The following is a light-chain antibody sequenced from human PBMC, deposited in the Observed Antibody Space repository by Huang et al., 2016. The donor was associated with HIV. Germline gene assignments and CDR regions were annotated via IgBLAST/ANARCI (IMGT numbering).Light chain of an antibody. CDR2: GAS. CDR1: QSVSSN. Sequence: EIVMTQSPATLSVSPGERATLSCRASQSVSSNLAWYQQNPGQAPRLLIYGASTRPTGIPARFSGSGSGTEFTLTISSLQSEDFAVYYCQQYNNWPKVFTFGPGTKVDIK. CDR3: QQYNNWPKVFT. J-gene: IGKJ3*01. V-gene: IGKV3-15*01.